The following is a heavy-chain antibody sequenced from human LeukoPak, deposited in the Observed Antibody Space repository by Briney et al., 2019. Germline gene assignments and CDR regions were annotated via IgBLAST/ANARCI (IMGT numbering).Heavy chain of an antibody. CDR2: IKGDGIST. Sequence: GGSLRLSCAASGFDFSSNWMHWVRHAPGQGLVWVSRIKGDGISTNYADSVKGRFTISRDNSKNTLYLQMNSLRAEDTAVYYCAKEGGDYYDSYFDYWGQGTLVTVSS. CDR3: AKEGGDYYDSYFDY. V-gene: IGHV3-74*01. D-gene: IGHD3-22*01. CDR1: GFDFSSNW. J-gene: IGHJ4*02.